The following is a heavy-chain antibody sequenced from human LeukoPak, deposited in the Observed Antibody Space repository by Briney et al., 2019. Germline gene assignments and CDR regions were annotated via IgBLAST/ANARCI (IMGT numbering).Heavy chain of an antibody. D-gene: IGHD6-13*01. CDR2: IIPMYDTA. Sequence: ASVKVSCKFSGGSFSNYAISWVRQAPGQGLEWMGAIIPMYDTANYAQKFQGRVTVTTDESTSTAYMELSSLRSEDTAVYFCARGDLKDSSSWYDRLDPWGQGTLVTVSS. J-gene: IGHJ5*02. CDR3: ARGDLKDSSSWYDRLDP. V-gene: IGHV1-69*05. CDR1: GGSFSNYA.